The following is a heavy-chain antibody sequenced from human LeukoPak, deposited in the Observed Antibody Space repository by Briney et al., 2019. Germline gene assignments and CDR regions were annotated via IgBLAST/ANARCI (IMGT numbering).Heavy chain of an antibody. CDR1: GGSTSSSSYY. V-gene: IGHV4-39*01. Sequence: PSETLSLTCTVSGGSTSSSSYYWGWIRQPPGKGLEWIGNVFDSGSTHYNPSLKSRVTISVDTSKNQFSLRLSSVPAADTAVYYCARHTRPGHSGYENAFDIWGQGTMVTVSS. CDR2: VFDSGST. CDR3: ARHTRPGHSGYENAFDI. D-gene: IGHD5-12*01. J-gene: IGHJ3*02.